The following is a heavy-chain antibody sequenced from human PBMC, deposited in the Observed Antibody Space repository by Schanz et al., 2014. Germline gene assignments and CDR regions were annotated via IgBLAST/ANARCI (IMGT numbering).Heavy chain of an antibody. V-gene: IGHV3-48*01. D-gene: IGHD3-22*01. CDR2: ISSSSSTR. J-gene: IGHJ4*02. Sequence: EVQLVESGGGLVKPGGSLRLSCAASTSIFNHAWMSWVRQAPGKGLEWVSYISSSSSTRYYADSVKGRFTISRDNAKNTLFLQMNSLRVEDSAIYYCAKDISDTSGKDDYWGQGTLVTVSS. CDR3: AKDISDTSGKDDY. CDR1: TSIFNHAW.